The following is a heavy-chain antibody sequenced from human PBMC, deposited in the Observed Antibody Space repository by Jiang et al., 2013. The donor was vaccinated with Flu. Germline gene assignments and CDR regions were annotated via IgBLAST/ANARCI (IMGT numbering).Heavy chain of an antibody. J-gene: IGHJ4*02. CDR1: GYPFINYG. Sequence: SGAEVKKPGASVKVSCKASGYPFINYGISWVRQAPGQGLEWMGWISTYNGKTYYTQKFQGRLTMTTDTSTSTAYMELMSLRSDDTTVYYCARALGTLSMEYFFDYWGQGTLVTVSS. CDR2: ISTYNGKT. CDR3: ARALGTLSMEYFFDY. D-gene: IGHD4/OR15-4a*01. V-gene: IGHV1-18*01.